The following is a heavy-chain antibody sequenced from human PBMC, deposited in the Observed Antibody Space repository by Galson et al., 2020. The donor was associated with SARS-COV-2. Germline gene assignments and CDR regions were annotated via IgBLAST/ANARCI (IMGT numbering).Heavy chain of an antibody. CDR3: ASGVGGFLEWFHYMDV. D-gene: IGHD3-3*01. Sequence: SETLSLTCTVLGGPTSSSSYYWGGIRQPTGKGLAWIWSIYYSGSTYYNPSLKSRVTISVDTSKNQFSLKLSSVTAADTAVYYCASGVGGFLEWFHYMDVWGKGTTVTVSS. CDR1: GGPTSSSSYY. V-gene: IGHV4-39*07. CDR2: IYYSGST. J-gene: IGHJ6*03.